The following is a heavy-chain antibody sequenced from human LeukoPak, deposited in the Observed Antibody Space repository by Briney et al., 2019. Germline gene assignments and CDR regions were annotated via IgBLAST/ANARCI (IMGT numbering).Heavy chain of an antibody. CDR2: ISSSSYI. CDR3: ASGYCSSTSCYS. D-gene: IGHD2-2*02. Sequence: GGSLRLSCAASGFTFSSYSMNWVRQAPGKGLEWVSSISSSSYIYYADSVKGRFTISRDNAKNSLYLQMNSLRAEDTAVYYCASGYCSSTSCYSWGQGTLVTVSS. CDR1: GFTFSSYS. J-gene: IGHJ4*02. V-gene: IGHV3-21*01.